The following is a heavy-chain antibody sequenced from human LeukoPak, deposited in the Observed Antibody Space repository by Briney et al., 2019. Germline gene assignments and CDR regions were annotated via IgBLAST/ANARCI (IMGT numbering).Heavy chain of an antibody. CDR2: IYYSGST. CDR3: AEAGGGPQGYYYYGMDV. CDR1: GGAISSYY. J-gene: IGHJ6*02. D-gene: IGHD3-10*01. Sequence: SYTLTLTCTVSGGAISSYYWSWVRQPPGKGLEWIGYIYYSGSTNYNPSLKSRVTISVDTSKNQFSLKLSSVTAADTAVYYFAEAGGGPQGYYYYGMDVWGPGTTGTV. V-gene: IGHV4-59*01.